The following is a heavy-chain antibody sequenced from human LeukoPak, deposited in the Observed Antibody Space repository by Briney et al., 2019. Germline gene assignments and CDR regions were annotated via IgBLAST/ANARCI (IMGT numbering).Heavy chain of an antibody. CDR3: VAGYNTMVRDYGMVV. D-gene: IGHD3-10*01. Sequence: SVKVSCKASGGSFSSYAISWVRQAPGQGLEWMGGIIPIFGTANYAQKFQGRVTITADKSTGTAYMELSSLRSDDAAAYYCVAGYNTMVRDYGMVVWGKRTTVTVSS. J-gene: IGHJ6*04. CDR2: IIPIFGTA. V-gene: IGHV1-69*06. CDR1: GGSFSSYA.